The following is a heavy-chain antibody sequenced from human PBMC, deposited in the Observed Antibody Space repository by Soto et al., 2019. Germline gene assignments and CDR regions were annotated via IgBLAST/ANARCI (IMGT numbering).Heavy chain of an antibody. D-gene: IGHD4-17*01. Sequence: EVQLVESGGGLVQPGGSLRLACAASGFSFSSYCMYWVRQAPGRGLGWVSRIIIDGTSTYYADSVKGRFTIDRDNAKKTLYNQKNCLRAEDTAVYYCATDQYVLDSNHYGGIAYWGQGDLVIVS. CDR3: ATDQYVLDSNHYGGIAY. J-gene: IGHJ4*02. V-gene: IGHV3-74*01. CDR1: GFSFSSYC. CDR2: IIIDGTST.